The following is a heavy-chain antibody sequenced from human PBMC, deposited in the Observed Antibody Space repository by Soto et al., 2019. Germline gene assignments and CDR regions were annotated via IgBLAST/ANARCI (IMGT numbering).Heavy chain of an antibody. V-gene: IGHV4-59*01. CDR2: IFYSGST. Sequence: ASETLSLTCSISGGSFSSYHWSWIRQLPGKGLEWIGYIFYSGSTTYNPSLKSRVTISLDTSKNQFSLKVSSVTAADTAVYYCARDLFGDGYNFRYWGQGTQVTVSS. D-gene: IGHD5-12*01. CDR3: ARDLFGDGYNFRY. CDR1: GGSFSSYH. J-gene: IGHJ4*02.